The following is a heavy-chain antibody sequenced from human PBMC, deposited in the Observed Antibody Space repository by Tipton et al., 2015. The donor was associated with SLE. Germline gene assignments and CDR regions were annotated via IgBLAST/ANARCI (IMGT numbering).Heavy chain of an antibody. CDR2: ISSSGKTI. J-gene: IGHJ4*02. V-gene: IGHV3-11*01. CDR1: GFSISDYY. D-gene: IGHD2-15*01. CDR3: AKDPTGFCSGGNCYFDY. Sequence: SLRLSCAASGFSISDYYMNWFRPAPGKGLEWVLYISSSGKTIYSADTVKGRFTISRDNSKNTLYLQMNSLRAEDTAVYYCAKDPTGFCSGGNCYFDYWGQGALVTVSS.